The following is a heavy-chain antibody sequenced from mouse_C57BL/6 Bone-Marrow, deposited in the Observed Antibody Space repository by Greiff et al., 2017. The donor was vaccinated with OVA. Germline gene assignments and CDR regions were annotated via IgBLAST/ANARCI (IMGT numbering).Heavy chain of an antibody. CDR3: AREEVITTVVYDY. CDR2: IDPNSGGT. J-gene: IGHJ2*01. V-gene: IGHV1-72*01. Sequence: QVQLQQPGAELVKPGASVKLSCKASGYTFTSYWMHWVKQRPGRGLEWTGRIDPNSGGTKYNEKFKSKATLTVDKPSSTAYMQLSSLTSEDSAVYYCAREEVITTVVYDYWGQGTTLTVSS. D-gene: IGHD1-1*01. CDR1: GYTFTSYW.